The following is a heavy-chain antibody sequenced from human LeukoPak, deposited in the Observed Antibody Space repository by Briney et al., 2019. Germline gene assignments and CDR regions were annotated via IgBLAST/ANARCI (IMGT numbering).Heavy chain of an antibody. CDR3: ARDSSSSWYEDAFDI. CDR2: INWNGGST. D-gene: IGHD6-13*01. J-gene: IGHJ3*02. CDR1: GFTFDDYG. V-gene: IGHV3-20*04. Sequence: PGGSLRLSCAASGFTFDDYGMSWVRQAPGKGLEWVSGINWNGGSTGYADSVKGRFTISRDNAKNSLYLQMNSLRAEDTALYYCARDSSSSWYEDAFDIWGQGTMVTVSS.